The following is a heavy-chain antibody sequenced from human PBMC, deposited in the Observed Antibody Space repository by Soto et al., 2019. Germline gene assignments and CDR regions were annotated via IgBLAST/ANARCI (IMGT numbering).Heavy chain of an antibody. D-gene: IGHD2-15*01. CDR2: IIPILGIA. V-gene: IGHV1-69*08. Sequence: QVQLVQSGAEVKKPGSSVKVSCKASGGTFSSYTISWVRQAPGQGLEWMGRIIPILGIANYAQKFQGRVTITADKSTSPAYMELSSLRSDDTAVYYCARDLEAGCSCGSCYSRWGQGNLVTVSS. CDR3: ARDLEAGCSCGSCYSR. J-gene: IGHJ4*02. CDR1: GGTFSSYT.